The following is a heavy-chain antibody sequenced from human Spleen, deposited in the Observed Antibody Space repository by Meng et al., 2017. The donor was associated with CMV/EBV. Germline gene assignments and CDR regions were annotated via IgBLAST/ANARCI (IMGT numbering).Heavy chain of an antibody. J-gene: IGHJ6*02. V-gene: IGHV1-69*05. CDR2: IIPAFGTP. CDR3: ARVVVVIPGAIHYGMDV. Sequence: KISCKGSGYSFPSYWISWVRQATGQGLEWMGGIIPAFGTPNYAQKFQGRVTITTDESTGTAYMELSSLRSDDTGVYYCARVVVVIPGAIHYGMDVWGQGTTVTVSS. D-gene: IGHD2-2*01. CDR1: GYSFPSYW.